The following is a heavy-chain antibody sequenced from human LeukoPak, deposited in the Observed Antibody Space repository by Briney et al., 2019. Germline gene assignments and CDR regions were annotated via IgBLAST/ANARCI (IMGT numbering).Heavy chain of an antibody. CDR1: GFTFSTYW. CDR3: ARDGLSHFDY. Sequence: GGSLRLSCAASGFTFSTYWMHWVRQAPGKGLVWVSGINSDGSSTRYADSVKGRFTISRDNAKTTLYLQMNSLRAEDTAVYYCARDGLSHFDYWGQGTLVTVSS. CDR2: INSDGSST. J-gene: IGHJ4*02. D-gene: IGHD2/OR15-2a*01. V-gene: IGHV3-74*01.